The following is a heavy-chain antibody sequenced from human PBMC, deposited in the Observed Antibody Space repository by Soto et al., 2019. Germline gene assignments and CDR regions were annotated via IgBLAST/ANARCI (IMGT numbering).Heavy chain of an antibody. V-gene: IGHV4-31*03. CDR2: IYYSGST. CDR1: GGSMSKGGYY. J-gene: IGHJ4*02. CDR3: PRPQLYTVV. Sequence: SETLSLTCTVSGGSMSKGGYYWSWIRQHPGKGLEWIGYIYYSGSTYYNPSLKSRVTISVDTSKNQFSLKLTSVTAADTAVYDCPRPQLYTVVRGQGTRVNV. D-gene: IGHD4-4*01.